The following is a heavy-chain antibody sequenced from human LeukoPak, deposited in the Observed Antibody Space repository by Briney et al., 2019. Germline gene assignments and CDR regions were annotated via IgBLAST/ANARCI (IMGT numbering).Heavy chain of an antibody. CDR2: IYYSRST. V-gene: IGHV4-39*01. Sequence: GSLRLSCAASGFTFSGRWMSWVRQAPGKGLEWIGSIYYSRSTYYNPSLKSRVTISVDTSKNQFSLKLSSVTAADTAVYYCARAPTVTFFDYWGQGTLVTVSS. CDR3: ARAPTVTFFDY. CDR1: GFTFSGRWM. J-gene: IGHJ4*02. D-gene: IGHD4-17*01.